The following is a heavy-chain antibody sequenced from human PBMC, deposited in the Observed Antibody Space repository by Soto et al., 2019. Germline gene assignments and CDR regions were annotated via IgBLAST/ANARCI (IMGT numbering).Heavy chain of an antibody. CDR2: INTDGST. CDR1: GFIFSSYA. V-gene: IGHV3-23*01. CDR3: AKNYYFDS. Sequence: EVQLLESGGGLIQPGGSLRLSCATSGFIFSSYAMSWARQAPGKGLEWVSSINTDGSTYYTDSVKGRFTISRDNSRNTLYLQMHNLSAEDTAMYYCAKNYYFDSWGQGTLVTVSS. J-gene: IGHJ4*02.